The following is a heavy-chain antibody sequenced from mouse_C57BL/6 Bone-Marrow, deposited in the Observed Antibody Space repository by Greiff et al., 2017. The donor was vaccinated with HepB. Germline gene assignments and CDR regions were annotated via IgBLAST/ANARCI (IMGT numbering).Heavy chain of an antibody. CDR2: IDPHSGGT. CDR3: ARDWDGGGY. J-gene: IGHJ2*01. V-gene: IGHV1-72*01. CDR1: GYTFTSYW. Sequence: QVQLQQPGAELVKPGASVKLSCKASGYTFTSYWMHWVKQRPGRGLVWIGRIDPHSGGTKYTEKFKSKATLTVDKPSSTASMQLSSLTSEDSAVYYCARDWDGGGYWGQGTTLTVSS. D-gene: IGHD4-1*01.